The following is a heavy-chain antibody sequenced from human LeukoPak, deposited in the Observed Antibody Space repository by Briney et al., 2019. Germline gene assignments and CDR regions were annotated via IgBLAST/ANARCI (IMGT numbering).Heavy chain of an antibody. Sequence: GGSLRLSCAASGFTFSSYEMNWVRQAPGKGLEWVSYISSSGSTIYYADSVKGRFTISRDNAKNSLYLQMNSLRAEDTAVYYCAGEAKMRVGAPLYWGQGTLVTVSS. J-gene: IGHJ4*02. CDR1: GFTFSSYE. V-gene: IGHV3-48*03. CDR3: AGEAKMRVGAPLY. CDR2: ISSSGSTI. D-gene: IGHD1-26*01.